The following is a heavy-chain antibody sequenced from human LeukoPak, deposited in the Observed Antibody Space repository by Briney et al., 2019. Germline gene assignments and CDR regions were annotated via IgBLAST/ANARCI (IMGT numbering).Heavy chain of an antibody. CDR1: GFTFSKYW. CDR3: ATKQWLAPPPDS. V-gene: IGHV3-74*01. CDR2: INTDGTVT. Sequence: GGCLRLSCAASGFTFSKYWMLWVRQAPGKGLESVSRINTDGTVTTYADSVKCRFTVSRDNADNTMFLQMNSVRDEDTAVYYCATKQWLAPPPDSWGQGTPVTVSS. D-gene: IGHD6-19*01. J-gene: IGHJ4*02.